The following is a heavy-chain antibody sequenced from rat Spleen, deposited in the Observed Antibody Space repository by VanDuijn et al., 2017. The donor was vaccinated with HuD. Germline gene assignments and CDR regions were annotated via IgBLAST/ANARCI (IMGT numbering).Heavy chain of an antibody. D-gene: IGHD1-4*01. V-gene: IGHV5-29*01. Sequence: EVQLVESGGGLVQPGRSLKLSCAASGFTFSNYAMAWVSQAPTKGLEWVATISYDGSSSYYRDSVKGRFTISRDNSKSTLYLQMYSLRSEDSATYYCAAAGTRVSRFAYWGQGTLVTVSS. CDR3: AAAGTRVSRFAY. J-gene: IGHJ3*01. CDR1: GFTFSNYA. CDR2: ISYDGSSS.